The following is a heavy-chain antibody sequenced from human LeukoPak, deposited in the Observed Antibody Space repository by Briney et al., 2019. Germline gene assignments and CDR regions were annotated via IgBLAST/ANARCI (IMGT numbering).Heavy chain of an antibody. D-gene: IGHD3-22*01. CDR1: GFTFSSYW. CDR3: ARDSRQDYYDSSGYLWFAFDI. Sequence: GGSLRLSCAASGFTFSSYWMHWVRQAPGKGLEWVANIQQDGSQKDHVDSVKGRFTISRDNSKNTLYLQMNSLRAEDTAVYYCARDSRQDYYDSSGYLWFAFDIWGQGTMVTVSS. J-gene: IGHJ3*02. CDR2: IQQDGSQK. V-gene: IGHV3-7*05.